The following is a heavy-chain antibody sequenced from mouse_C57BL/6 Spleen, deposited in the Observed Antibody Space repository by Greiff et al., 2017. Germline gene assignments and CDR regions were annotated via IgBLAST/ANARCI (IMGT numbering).Heavy chain of an antibody. Sequence: QVQLQQPGAELVMPGASVKLSCKASGYTFTSYWMHWVKQRPGQGLEWIGEIDPSDSYTNYNQKFKGKSTLTVDKSSSTAYMQLSSLTSEDSAVYYCARGDGSSYGSYAMDYWGQGTSVTVSS. CDR2: IDPSDSYT. CDR1: GYTFTSYW. CDR3: ARGDGSSYGSYAMDY. V-gene: IGHV1-69*01. D-gene: IGHD1-1*01. J-gene: IGHJ4*01.